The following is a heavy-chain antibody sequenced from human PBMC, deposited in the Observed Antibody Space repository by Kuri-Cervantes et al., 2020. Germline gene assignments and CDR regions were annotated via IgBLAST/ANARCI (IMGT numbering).Heavy chain of an antibody. CDR2: INHSGST. D-gene: IGHD2-8*01. CDR3: ARQGVYGPASPFDY. Sequence: SETLSLTCTVSGGSISSYYWSWIRQPPGKGLEWIGEINHSGSTNYNPSLESRVTISVDKSNNQFSLRLSSVTAADTAVYYCARQGVYGPASPFDYWGQGTLVTVSS. V-gene: IGHV4-59*08. CDR1: GGSISSYY. J-gene: IGHJ4*02.